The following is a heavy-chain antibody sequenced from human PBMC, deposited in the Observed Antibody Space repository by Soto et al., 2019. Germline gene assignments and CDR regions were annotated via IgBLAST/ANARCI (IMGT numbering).Heavy chain of an antibody. D-gene: IGHD3-22*01. CDR3: ARTRSYYYDTTGYYSFEY. J-gene: IGHJ4*02. CDR2: IYHGGST. V-gene: IGHV4-4*02. Sequence: SETLSLTCAVSGGSISSSNWWSWVRQPPGKGLEWIGQIYHGGSTNYTPSLKNRVTISVDKSKNQFSLRLNSVTAADTAVYYCARTRSYYYDTTGYYSFEYWGQGTLVTVSS. CDR1: GGSISSSNW.